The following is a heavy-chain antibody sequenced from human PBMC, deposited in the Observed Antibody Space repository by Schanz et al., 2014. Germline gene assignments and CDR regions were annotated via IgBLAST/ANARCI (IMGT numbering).Heavy chain of an antibody. CDR2: ISGYNGDT. CDR1: GYTFTSYG. V-gene: IGHV1-18*01. Sequence: QVQLVQSGAEVKKPGASVKVSCKASGYTFTSYGITWVRQAPGQGLEWMGWISGYNGDTNYAPKFQDRVTMTTDTSTGITSLELRNLKSDDTAVYYCARDRDSFVRGPLGVDWGQGTQVIVSS. J-gene: IGHJ4*02. CDR3: ARDRDSFVRGPLGVD. D-gene: IGHD3-10*01.